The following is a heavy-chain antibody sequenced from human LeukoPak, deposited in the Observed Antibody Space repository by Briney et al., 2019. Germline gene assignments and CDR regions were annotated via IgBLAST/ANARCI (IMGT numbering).Heavy chain of an antibody. CDR1: GGSISSGGYS. V-gene: IGHV4-30-2*01. Sequence: PSETLSLTCTVSGGSISSGGYSWSWIRQPPGKGLEWIGYIYHSGSTYYNPSLKSRVTMSVDRSKNQFSLKLSSVTAADTAVYYCARDLADDSSGFDYWGQGTLVTVSS. CDR2: IYHSGST. CDR3: ARDLADDSSGFDY. D-gene: IGHD3-22*01. J-gene: IGHJ4*02.